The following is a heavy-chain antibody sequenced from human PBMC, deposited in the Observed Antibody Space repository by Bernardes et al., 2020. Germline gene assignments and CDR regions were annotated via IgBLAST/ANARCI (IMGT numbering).Heavy chain of an antibody. CDR2: ISGSGGST. CDR3: AKDQYIHLSPGRTWFDP. D-gene: IGHD3-10*01. CDR1: GFTFSSYA. Sequence: GGSLRLSCAASGFTFSSYAMSWVRQAPGKGLEWVSAISGSGGSTYYADSVKGRFTISRDNSKNTLYLQMNSLRAEDTAVYYCAKDQYIHLSPGRTWFDPWGQGTLVTVSS. J-gene: IGHJ5*02. V-gene: IGHV3-23*01.